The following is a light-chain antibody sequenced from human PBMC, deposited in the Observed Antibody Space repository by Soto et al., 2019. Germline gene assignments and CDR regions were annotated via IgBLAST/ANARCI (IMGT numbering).Light chain of an antibody. CDR2: AAS. CDR3: QKYNSAPQT. Sequence: DIQMTQSPSSLSASVGDRVTITCRASQGIIDYLAWYQQKPGKAPTLLIYAASTVASGVPSRFSGSGSGTDFTLTISSLQPEDVATYYCQKYNSAPQTFGPGTKVEIK. V-gene: IGKV1-27*01. J-gene: IGKJ1*01. CDR1: QGIIDY.